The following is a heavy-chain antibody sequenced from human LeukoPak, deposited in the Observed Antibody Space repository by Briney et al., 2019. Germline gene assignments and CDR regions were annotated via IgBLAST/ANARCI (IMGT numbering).Heavy chain of an antibody. Sequence: GASVKVSCKASGYTFTDYYIHWVRQAPGQGLEWMGWINPNSGATKYARKFQGSVTMTRDTSINTAYMELSSLTSDDTAVYYCSRGSPIAATGAVFDYRGQGTLVTVSS. CDR1: GYTFTDYY. V-gene: IGHV1-2*02. CDR3: SRGSPIAATGAVFDY. CDR2: INPNSGAT. D-gene: IGHD6-13*01. J-gene: IGHJ4*02.